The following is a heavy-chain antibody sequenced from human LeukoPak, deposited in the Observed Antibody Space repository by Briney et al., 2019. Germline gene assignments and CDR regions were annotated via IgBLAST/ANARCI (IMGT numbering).Heavy chain of an antibody. CDR2: ISSSSSYI. CDR1: GFTFSSYS. V-gene: IGHV3-21*01. D-gene: IGHD6-13*01. CDR3: ARYSSSWIRMDV. J-gene: IGHJ6*02. Sequence: GGSLRLSCAASGFTFSSYSMNWVRQAPGKGLEWVSSISSSSSYIYYADSVKGRFTLSRDNAKNSLYLQMNSLRAEDTAVYYSARYSSSWIRMDVWGQGTTVTVSS.